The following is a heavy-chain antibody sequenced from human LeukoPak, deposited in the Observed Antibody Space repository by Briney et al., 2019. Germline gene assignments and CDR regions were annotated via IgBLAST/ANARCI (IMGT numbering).Heavy chain of an antibody. Sequence: SQTLSLTCAISGDSVSSNSAAWNWIRQSPSRGFEWLGRTYYRSKWYNDYAVSVKSRITINPDTSKNQFSLQLNSVTPEDTAVYYCARDKCSSTSCYRDNWFDPWGQGTLVTVSS. CDR3: ARDKCSSTSCYRDNWFDP. CDR2: TYYRSKWYN. CDR1: GDSVSSNSAA. J-gene: IGHJ5*02. V-gene: IGHV6-1*01. D-gene: IGHD2-2*01.